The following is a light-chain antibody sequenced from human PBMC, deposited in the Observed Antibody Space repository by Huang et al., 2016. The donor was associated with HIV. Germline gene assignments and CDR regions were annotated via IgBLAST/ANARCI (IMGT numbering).Light chain of an antibody. CDR1: QSVGTA. CDR2: SAS. J-gene: IGKJ4*01. V-gene: IGKV3-11*01. Sequence: VLTQSPATLSLSPGQRATLFCRASQSVGTALGWYQQRPGQAPRLLISSASQRAGATPAGFSGRGSGTHVTLTINSLEADDVATYFCHQRDNWLTFGGGTKVEIK. CDR3: HQRDNWLT.